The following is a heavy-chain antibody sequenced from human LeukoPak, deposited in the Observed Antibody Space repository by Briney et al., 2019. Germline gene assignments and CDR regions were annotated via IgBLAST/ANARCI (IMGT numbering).Heavy chain of an antibody. Sequence: PSETLSLTCTVSGGSISSYYWSWVRQPPGKGLEWIGYIYSSGSSDYNPSLKSRVIMSVDTSKNQFSLKVTSVTAADTAMYYCARHGKDSSGYSGHWYFDLWGRGTLVTVSS. CDR1: GGSISSYY. J-gene: IGHJ2*01. CDR2: IYSSGSS. D-gene: IGHD3-22*01. V-gene: IGHV4-59*08. CDR3: ARHGKDSSGYSGHWYFDL.